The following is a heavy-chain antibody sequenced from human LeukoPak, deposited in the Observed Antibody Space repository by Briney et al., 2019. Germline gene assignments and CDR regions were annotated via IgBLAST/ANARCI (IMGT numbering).Heavy chain of an antibody. CDR2: TYYRSKWHN. V-gene: IGHV6-1*01. J-gene: IGHJ6*03. CDR3: ARESSSGWYMGSYYYYYMDV. Sequence: SQTLSLTCAISGDSVSSNSAAWNWIRQSPSRGLEWLGRTYYRSKWHNDYAVSVKSRITINPDTSKNQFSLQLNSVTPEDTAVYYCARESSSGWYMGSYYYYYMDVWGKGTTVTVSS. D-gene: IGHD6-19*01. CDR1: GDSVSSNSAA.